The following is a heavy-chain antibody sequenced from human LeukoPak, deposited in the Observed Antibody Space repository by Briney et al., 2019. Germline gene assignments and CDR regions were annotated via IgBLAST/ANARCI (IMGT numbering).Heavy chain of an antibody. J-gene: IGHJ4*02. Sequence: GGSLRLFCAPSGFTFRDYCMNWAPDAPGGGLVCLANINKDGSKKDYVDSVKGRFTISRDNAKNSLSLQMDSRRVEDTAVYHCVRDAPGREGPHYWGQGILVTVSS. CDR3: VRDAPGREGPHY. V-gene: IGHV3-7*01. CDR2: INKDGSKK. CDR1: GFTFRDYC. D-gene: IGHD1-26*01.